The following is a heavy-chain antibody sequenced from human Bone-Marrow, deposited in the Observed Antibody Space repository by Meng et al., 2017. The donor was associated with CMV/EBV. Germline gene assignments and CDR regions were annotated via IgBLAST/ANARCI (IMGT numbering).Heavy chain of an antibody. CDR3: RGNIVVTPAARFDP. CDR1: RFTFRTYV. D-gene: IGHD2-2*01. CDR2: ITGSGRNT. V-gene: IGHV3-23*01. Sequence: SRFTFRTYVRSWVRQAPGKGLEWVSSITGSGRNTYYADSVKGRFTISRDNSKNILYLQMNSLRADDTAVYYCRGNIVVTPAARFDPWGQGTLVTVSS. J-gene: IGHJ5*02.